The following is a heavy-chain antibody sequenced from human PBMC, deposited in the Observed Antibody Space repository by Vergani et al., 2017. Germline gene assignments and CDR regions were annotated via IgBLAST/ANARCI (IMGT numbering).Heavy chain of an antibody. CDR3: ARHSTVEWLVKVGWIDP. Sequence: EVQLVQSGAEVKKPGATMKISCKVSGYTFTDHYMHWVKQAPGKGLEWMGLVDPEDGETIYAEKFKGRVTIAADTSTDTAHLELSSLRSEDTAVYFCARHSTVEWLVKVGWIDPWGQGILVTVSS. CDR2: VDPEDGET. J-gene: IGHJ5*02. D-gene: IGHD6-19*01. V-gene: IGHV1-69-2*01. CDR1: GYTFTDHY.